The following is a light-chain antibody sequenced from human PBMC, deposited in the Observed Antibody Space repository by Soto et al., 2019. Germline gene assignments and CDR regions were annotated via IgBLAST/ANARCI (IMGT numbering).Light chain of an antibody. CDR2: GAS. J-gene: IGKJ1*01. CDR3: QQYNNWPPAGT. V-gene: IGKV3-15*01. CDR1: QSVSSN. Sequence: EIVMTQSPATLSVSPGERATLSCRASQSVSSNLAWYQQKPGQAPRLLIYGASTRATGIPARFSGSGSGTEFTLTISSLQSEDFAVYYCQQYNNWPPAGTFGQGPKVEIK.